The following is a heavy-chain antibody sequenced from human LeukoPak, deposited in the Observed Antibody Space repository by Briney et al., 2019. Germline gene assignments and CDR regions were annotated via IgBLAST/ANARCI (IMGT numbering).Heavy chain of an antibody. CDR2: IYHSGST. CDR3: ARTIAVAGYYYYMDV. J-gene: IGHJ6*03. Sequence: PSETLPLTCTVSGYSISSGYYWGWIRQPPGKGLEWIGSIYHSGSTYYNPSLKSRVTISVDTSKNQFSLKLSSVTAADTAVYYCARTIAVAGYYYYMDVWGKGTTVTISS. V-gene: IGHV4-38-2*02. D-gene: IGHD6-19*01. CDR1: GYSISSGYY.